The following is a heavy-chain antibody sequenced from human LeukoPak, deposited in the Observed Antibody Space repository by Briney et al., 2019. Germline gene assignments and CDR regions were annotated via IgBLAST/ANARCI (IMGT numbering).Heavy chain of an antibody. D-gene: IGHD3-22*01. V-gene: IGHV1-18*01. J-gene: IGHJ5*02. Sequence: ASVKVSCKASGYSFTSYGISWVRQAPGQELEWMGWISAYNGNTKYAQKPQGRVTMTTDTSTRTAHMELRSLRSDDTAVYYCARDSYDSSGYLFDPWGQGTLVTVSS. CDR3: ARDSYDSSGYLFDP. CDR1: GYSFTSYG. CDR2: ISAYNGNT.